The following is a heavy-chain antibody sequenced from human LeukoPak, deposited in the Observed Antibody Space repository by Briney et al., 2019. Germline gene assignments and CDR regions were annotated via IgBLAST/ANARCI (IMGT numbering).Heavy chain of an antibody. V-gene: IGHV1-2*02. CDR3: ARGPLVVVILISPLDAFDI. J-gene: IGHJ3*02. CDR1: GYTFTGYY. D-gene: IGHD3-22*01. CDR2: INPNSGGT. Sequence: ASVKVSCKASGYTFTGYYMHWVRQAPGQGLEWMGWINPNSGGTNYAQKFQGRVTMTRDTSISTAYMELSRLRSDDTAVYYCARGPLVVVILISPLDAFDIWGQGTMVTVSS.